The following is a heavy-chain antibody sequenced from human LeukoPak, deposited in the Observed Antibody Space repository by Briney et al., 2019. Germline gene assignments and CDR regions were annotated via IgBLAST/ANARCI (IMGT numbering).Heavy chain of an antibody. CDR3: AKDTPLIHVTAGGFDY. J-gene: IGHJ4*02. V-gene: IGHV3-23*01. CDR1: GCTFSSYA. CDR2: ISGSGGST. Sequence: GGSLRLSCAASGCTFSSYAMSWVCQAPGKGLEWVSAISGSGGSTYYADSVKGRFTISRDNSKNTLYLQMNSLRAEDTAVYYCAKDTPLIHVTAGGFDYWGQGTLVTVSS. D-gene: IGHD2-15*01.